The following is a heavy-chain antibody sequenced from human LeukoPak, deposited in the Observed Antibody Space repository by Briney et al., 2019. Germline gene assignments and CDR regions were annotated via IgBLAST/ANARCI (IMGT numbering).Heavy chain of an antibody. D-gene: IGHD2-21*01. CDR1: GGTLSSYA. CDR3: AREAPYCGGDCYSHFDY. V-gene: IGHV1-69*01. J-gene: IGHJ4*02. Sequence: SVKVSCKASGGTLSSYAISWVRQAPGQGLEWMGGIIPIFGTANYAQKFQGRVTITADESTSTAYMELSSLRSEDTAVYYCAREAPYCGGDCYSHFDYWGQGTLVTVSS. CDR2: IIPIFGTA.